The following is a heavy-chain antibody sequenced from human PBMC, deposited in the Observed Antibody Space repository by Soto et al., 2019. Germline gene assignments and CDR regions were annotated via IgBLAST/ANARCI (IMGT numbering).Heavy chain of an antibody. CDR2: IWYDGSDT. CDR3: ARDQGDG. Sequence: QVQLVESGGGVVQPGRSLRLSCAASGFTFSSYGMHWVRQAPGKGLEWVAVIWYDGSDTYYADSVKGRFTISRDNSKNTRYLQMNSLRADDTAVYYCARDQGDGWGQGTLVTVSS. V-gene: IGHV3-33*01. CDR1: GFTFSSYG. J-gene: IGHJ4*02. D-gene: IGHD2-21*02.